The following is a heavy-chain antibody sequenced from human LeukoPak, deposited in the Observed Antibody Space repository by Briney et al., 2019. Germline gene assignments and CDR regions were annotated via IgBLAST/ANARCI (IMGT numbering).Heavy chain of an antibody. Sequence: ASVKVSCKASGGTFSSYAISWVRQAPGQGLEWMGGIIPIFGTANYAQKFQGRVTITADESTSTAYMELSSLRSEDTAVYYCARSLAVAGLDFDYWGQGTLVTVSS. J-gene: IGHJ4*02. V-gene: IGHV1-69*13. CDR2: IIPIFGTA. D-gene: IGHD6-19*01. CDR3: ARSLAVAGLDFDY. CDR1: GGTFSSYA.